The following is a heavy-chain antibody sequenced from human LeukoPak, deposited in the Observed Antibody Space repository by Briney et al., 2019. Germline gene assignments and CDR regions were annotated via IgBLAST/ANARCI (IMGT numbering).Heavy chain of an antibody. D-gene: IGHD6-6*01. Sequence: GGSLTLSCAASGFTFSSYRMNWVRQATGKGLEWVSSISSSSSYIYYADSEKGRYNISRDNAKNSLYLQMNSLRAEDTAVYYCASQYSSSSEVGYWGQGTLVTVSS. V-gene: IGHV3-21*01. CDR2: ISSSSSYI. CDR1: GFTFSSYR. CDR3: ASQYSSSSEVGY. J-gene: IGHJ4*02.